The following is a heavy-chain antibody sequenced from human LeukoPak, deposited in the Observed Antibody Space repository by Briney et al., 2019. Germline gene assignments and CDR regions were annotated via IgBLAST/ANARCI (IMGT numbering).Heavy chain of an antibody. V-gene: IGHV4-39*01. CDR1: GGSISGSNYY. J-gene: IGHJ4*02. CDR2: IYYSGST. CDR3: ARLSTTVTTVDY. Sequence: SETLSLTCTVSGGSISGSNYYWGWIRQPPGKGLEWIGSIYYSGSTYYNPSLKSRVTISVDTSKKQFSLKLSSVTAADTAVYYCARLSTTVTTVDYWGQGTLVTVSS. D-gene: IGHD4-17*01.